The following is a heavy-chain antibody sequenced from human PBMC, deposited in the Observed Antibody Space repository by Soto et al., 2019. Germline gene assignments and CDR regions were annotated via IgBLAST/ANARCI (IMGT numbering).Heavy chain of an antibody. J-gene: IGHJ4*02. CDR2: IRVYNGDT. V-gene: IGHV1-18*01. Sequence: ASVKVSCKASGYTFSTYDISWVRQAPGQGLEWMGWIRVYNGDTDYAQILQGRVTMTTDTSTSTAYMEPRSLTSDDTAVYYCARHSGGSGDNYWGQGTLVTVSS. CDR3: ARHSGGSGDNY. D-gene: IGHD3-10*01. CDR1: GYTFSTYD.